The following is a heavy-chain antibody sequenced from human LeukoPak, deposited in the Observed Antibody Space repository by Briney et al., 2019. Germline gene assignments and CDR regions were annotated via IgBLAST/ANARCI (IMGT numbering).Heavy chain of an antibody. Sequence: PSETLSLTCAVSGGSISSGSYSWSWIRQPPGKGLEWIGTIYYSGSTYYKPSLKSRVTISVDTSKNQFPLRLSSVTAADTAVYYCARNRYYYGSGNYGVPNWFDPWGQGTLVTVSS. J-gene: IGHJ5*02. D-gene: IGHD3-10*01. V-gene: IGHV4-30-2*03. CDR3: ARNRYYYGSGNYGVPNWFDP. CDR2: IYYSGST. CDR1: GGSISSGSYS.